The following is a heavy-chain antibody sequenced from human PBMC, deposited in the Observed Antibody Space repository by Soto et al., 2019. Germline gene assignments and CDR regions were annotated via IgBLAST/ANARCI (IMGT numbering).Heavy chain of an antibody. V-gene: IGHV4-59*12. Sequence: QVQLQESGPGLVKPSETLSLSCTVSGGSISSYYWSWFRQSPGKRMEWIGYIYHSGSTYYNPSLKSRVTISVDRSKTQFSLKLSSVTAADTAVYYCARVPIVWGQGTLVTVSS. CDR2: IYHSGST. D-gene: IGHD3-16*02. CDR3: ARVPIV. CDR1: GGSISSYY. J-gene: IGHJ4*02.